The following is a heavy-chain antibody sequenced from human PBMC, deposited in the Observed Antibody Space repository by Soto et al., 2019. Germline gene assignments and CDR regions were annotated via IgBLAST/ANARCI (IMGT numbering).Heavy chain of an antibody. CDR2: IYRTGST. D-gene: IGHD1-7*01. Sequence: SETLSLTCAVSDGSFTSNNWWTWVRQPPGQGLEWIGEIYRTGSTNYNPSLKSRVTISLDKSENQFSLKVTSLTAADTVVYYCASRDPGTSVDYWGQGTLVTVSS. V-gene: IGHV4-4*02. CDR1: DGSFTSNNW. CDR3: ASRDPGTSVDY. J-gene: IGHJ4*02.